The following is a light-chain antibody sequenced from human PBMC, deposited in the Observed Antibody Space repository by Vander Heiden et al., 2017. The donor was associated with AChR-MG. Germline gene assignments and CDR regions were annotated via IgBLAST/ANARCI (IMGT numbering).Light chain of an antibody. J-gene: IGLJ3*02. CDR3: QSYDNSLSGLV. CDR1: SPNIGAGHP. Sequence: QSVLTQPPSVSGAPGQRVTISCTGNSPNIGAGHPVHWYQQLPLRAPKLLIYANSNRPSGVPDRFSGSKSGTSASLAITGLQAEDEADYYCQSYDNSLSGLVFGGGTRLTVL. V-gene: IGLV1-40*01. CDR2: ANS.